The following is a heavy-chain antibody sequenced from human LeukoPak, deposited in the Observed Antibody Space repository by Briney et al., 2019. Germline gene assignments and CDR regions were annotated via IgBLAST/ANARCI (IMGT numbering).Heavy chain of an antibody. Sequence: GASVKVSCKASDDTFSNYGISWVRQAPGQGLEWMGWISTYNCNTHYVQKFQGRVTMTTDTSTNIAYLELRDLRSDDTAVYYCARTQWLEDAFDFWGQGTVVTVSS. CDR2: ISTYNCNT. V-gene: IGHV1-18*01. CDR1: DDTFSNYG. D-gene: IGHD6-19*01. J-gene: IGHJ3*01. CDR3: ARTQWLEDAFDF.